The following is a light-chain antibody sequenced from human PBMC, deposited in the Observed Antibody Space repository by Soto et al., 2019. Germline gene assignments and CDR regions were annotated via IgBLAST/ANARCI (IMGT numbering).Light chain of an antibody. J-gene: IGKJ1*01. CDR1: QSVGSRS. CDR3: QQYGRSPT. CDR2: GTS. Sequence: EIVMTQSPATLSLSPGQRATLSRRASQSVGSRSLAWYQQKPGQAPRVLLYGTSERATGIPDRFSGSGSGTEFTLTISRLEPEDFAVYFCQQYGRSPTFGQGTKVDIK. V-gene: IGKV3-20*01.